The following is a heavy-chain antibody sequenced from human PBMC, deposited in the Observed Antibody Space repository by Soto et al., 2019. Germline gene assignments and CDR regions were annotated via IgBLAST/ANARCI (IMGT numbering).Heavy chain of an antibody. CDR3: TSRANCSSTSCYHGDAFDI. J-gene: IGHJ3*02. CDR2: IRSKANSYAT. Sequence: EVQLVESGGGLVQPGGSLKLSCAASGFTFSGSAMHWVRQASGKGLEWVGRIRSKANSYATAYAASVKGRFTISRDDSKNTAYLQMNSLKTEDTAVYYCTSRANCSSTSCYHGDAFDIWGQGTMVTVSS. V-gene: IGHV3-73*01. CDR1: GFTFSGSA. D-gene: IGHD2-2*01.